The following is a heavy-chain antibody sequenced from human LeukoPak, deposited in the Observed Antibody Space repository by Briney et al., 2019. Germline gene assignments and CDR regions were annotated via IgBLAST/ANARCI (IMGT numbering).Heavy chain of an antibody. J-gene: IGHJ4*02. CDR1: GGSISNSIYY. D-gene: IGHD6-19*01. CDR2: IFYSGST. Sequence: SETLSLTCTVSGGSISNSIYYWDWIRQPPGKGLECIGNIFYSGSTYYNPSLQSRVTISVDTSKNQFSLKLSSVTAADTAVYYCARRPVAGHFDYWGQGTLVTVSS. CDR3: ARRPVAGHFDY. V-gene: IGHV4-39*01.